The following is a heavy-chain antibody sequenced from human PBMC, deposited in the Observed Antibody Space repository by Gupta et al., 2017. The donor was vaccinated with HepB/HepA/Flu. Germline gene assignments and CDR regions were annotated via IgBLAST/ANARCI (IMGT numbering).Heavy chain of an antibody. V-gene: IGHV4-39*01. CDR1: GGSVSSSSYY. J-gene: IGHJ3*02. D-gene: IGHD5-12*01. CDR2: NYYSGST. Sequence: QLQLQESGPGLVKPSETLSLTCTVPGGSVSSSSYYWGWSRQPPGKGPEWLGSNYYSGSTYYNPSLKSRVTISVDTSKNQFSLKLSSVTAADTAVYYCARPLVEMATIGFDIWGQGTMVTVSS. CDR3: ARPLVEMATIGFDI.